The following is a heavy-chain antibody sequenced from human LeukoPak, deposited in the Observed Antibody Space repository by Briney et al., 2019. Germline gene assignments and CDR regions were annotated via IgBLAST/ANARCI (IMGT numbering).Heavy chain of an antibody. CDR1: GFTFSNYA. Sequence: GGSLRLSCAASGFTFSNYAMSWVRQAPGRGLEWVSAISGSGESKYYADSVKGRFTISRDNSKNTLHLQMNSLRAEDTAVYHCARQLGYCSDGSCYFDYWGQGTLVTVSS. CDR2: ISGSGESK. J-gene: IGHJ4*02. D-gene: IGHD2-15*01. CDR3: ARQLGYCSDGSCYFDY. V-gene: IGHV3-23*01.